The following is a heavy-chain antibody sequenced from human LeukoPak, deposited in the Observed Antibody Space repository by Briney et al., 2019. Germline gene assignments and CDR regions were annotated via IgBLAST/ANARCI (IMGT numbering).Heavy chain of an antibody. Sequence: GGSLRLSCAASGFTFDDYAMHRVRQAPGKGLEWVSAISPGGDTIYYLDSVKGRFTISRDNSKNTLYLQMNSLRAEDTAVYYCARRTTVVGPAPFDHWGQGTLVTVSS. J-gene: IGHJ4*02. CDR3: ARRTTVVGPAPFDH. CDR2: ISPGGDTI. CDR1: GFTFDDYA. V-gene: IGHV3-23*01. D-gene: IGHD4-23*01.